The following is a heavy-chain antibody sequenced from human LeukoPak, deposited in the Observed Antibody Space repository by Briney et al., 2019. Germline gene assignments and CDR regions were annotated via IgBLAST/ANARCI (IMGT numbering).Heavy chain of an antibody. D-gene: IGHD5-18*01. J-gene: IGHJ4*02. Sequence: ASVTVSCKVSGYTLTELSMHWVRQAPGKGLEWMGGFDPEDGETIYAQKFQGRVTMTEDTSTDTAYMELSSLRSEDTAVYYCATPPLGYSYGKNFDYWGQGTLVTVSS. CDR2: FDPEDGET. CDR3: ATPPLGYSYGKNFDY. CDR1: GYTLTELS. V-gene: IGHV1-24*01.